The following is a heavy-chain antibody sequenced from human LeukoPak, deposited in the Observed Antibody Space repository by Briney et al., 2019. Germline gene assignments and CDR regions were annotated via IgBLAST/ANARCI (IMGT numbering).Heavy chain of an antibody. CDR2: ISYDGSSK. V-gene: IGHV3-30*03. J-gene: IGHJ4*02. Sequence: GRSLRLSCAASGFTFSSYGMHWVRQAPGKGLEWVAVISYDGSSKYYIDSVKGRFTISRDNSKNTLYLQMNSLRAEDTAVYYCARGENSKTYPVSGYWGQGTLVTVSS. CDR3: ARGENSKTYPVSGY. D-gene: IGHD2/OR15-2a*01. CDR1: GFTFSSYG.